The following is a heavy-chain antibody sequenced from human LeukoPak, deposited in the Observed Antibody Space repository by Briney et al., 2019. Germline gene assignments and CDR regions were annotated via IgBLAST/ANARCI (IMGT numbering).Heavy chain of an antibody. CDR3: ARGSYYYDSSGYYDY. J-gene: IGHJ4*02. CDR2: IYYSGSS. Sequence: SETLSLTCSVSGGSISSSSSYWGWIRQPPGKGLEWIGSIYYSGSSFDNPALKSRVTISVDTSKNQFSLKLSSVTAADTAVYYCARGSYYYDSSGYYDYWGQGTLVTVSS. CDR1: GGSISSSSSY. D-gene: IGHD3-22*01. V-gene: IGHV4-39*07.